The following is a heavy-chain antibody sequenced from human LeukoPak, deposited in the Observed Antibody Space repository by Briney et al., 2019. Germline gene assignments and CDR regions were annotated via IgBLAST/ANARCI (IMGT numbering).Heavy chain of an antibody. CDR3: ARLRGATTLYHYYYIDV. CDR1: GFTFSSYW. D-gene: IGHD1-26*01. J-gene: IGHJ6*03. CDR2: IKQDGSEK. V-gene: IGHV3-7*01. Sequence: GGSLRLSCAASGFTFSSYWMSWVRQATGKGREWVANIKQDGSEKYYVDSVKGRFTISRDNAKNSLHLQMNSLRAEDTAVYYCARLRGATTLYHYYYIDVWRKGTTVTVSS.